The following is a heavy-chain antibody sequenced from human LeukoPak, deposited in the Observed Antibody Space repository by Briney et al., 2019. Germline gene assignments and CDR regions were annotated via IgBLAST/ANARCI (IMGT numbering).Heavy chain of an antibody. D-gene: IGHD5-24*01. CDR3: ARGRVEMATIDFDY. CDR2: IYTSGYP. J-gene: IGHJ4*02. V-gene: IGHV4-61*02. Sequence: PSETLSLTCTVSGGSISSGSYYWTWIRQPAGKGLEWIGRIYTSGYPNYNPSLKSRVTISVDTSKNHFSLILTSVTAADTAVYYCARGRVEMATIDFDYWGQGTLVTVSS. CDR1: GGSISSGSYY.